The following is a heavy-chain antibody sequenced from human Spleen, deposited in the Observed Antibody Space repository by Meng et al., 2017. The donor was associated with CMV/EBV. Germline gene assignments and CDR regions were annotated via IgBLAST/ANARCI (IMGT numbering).Heavy chain of an antibody. D-gene: IGHD5-18*01. CDR3: ARPHTSYDPFDY. Sequence: GGSLRLSCAASGVTVSSDFMAWVRQAPGKGLEWVSVIYSGANIYYADSVKGRYTISRDNPKNTLYLQMNSLRPEDTAIYYCARPHTSYDPFDYWGHGTLVTVSS. CDR2: IYSGANI. J-gene: IGHJ4*01. CDR1: GVTVSSDF. V-gene: IGHV3-66*02.